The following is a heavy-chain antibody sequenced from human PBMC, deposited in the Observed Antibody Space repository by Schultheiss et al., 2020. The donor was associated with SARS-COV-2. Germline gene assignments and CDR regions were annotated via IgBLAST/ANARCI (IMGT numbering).Heavy chain of an antibody. D-gene: IGHD3-10*01. J-gene: IGHJ6*02. V-gene: IGHV4-61*02. CDR1: GGSISSGGYY. Sequence: SQTLSLTCTVSGGSISSGGYYWSWIRQPAGKGLEWIGRIYTSGSTNYNPSLKSRVTISADTSKNQFSLKLSSVTAADTAVYYCARDRYGSGYYYGMDVWGQGTTVTVSS. CDR2: IYTSGST. CDR3: ARDRYGSGYYYGMDV.